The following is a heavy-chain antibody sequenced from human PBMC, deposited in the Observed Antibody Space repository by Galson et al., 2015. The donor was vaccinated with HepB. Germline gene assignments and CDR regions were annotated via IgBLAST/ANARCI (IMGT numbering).Heavy chain of an antibody. J-gene: IGHJ4*02. CDR1: GYTFTSYD. D-gene: IGHD6-19*01. V-gene: IGHV1-46*01. CDR3: ARELSIAGAGSYFDD. CDR2: INPSGGST. Sequence: SVRVSCTASGYTFTSYDMHWVRQAPGQGLEWMGIINPSGGSTSYAQKFQGRVTMTRDTSTSTVYMELNSLRSEDTALYYCARELSIAGAGSYFDDWGQGTLVTVSS.